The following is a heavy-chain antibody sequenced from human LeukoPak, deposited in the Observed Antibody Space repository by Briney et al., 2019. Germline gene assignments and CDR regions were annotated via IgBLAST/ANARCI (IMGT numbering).Heavy chain of an antibody. Sequence: GASVKVSCKASGGTFSSYAISWVRQAPGQGLEWMGGIIPIFGTANYAQKFQGRVTITADESTSTAYMELSSLRSEDTAVYYCARVYGSGSRYKVGAFDIWGQGTMVTVSS. V-gene: IGHV1-69*13. CDR2: IIPIFGTA. D-gene: IGHD3-10*01. CDR3: ARVYGSGSRYKVGAFDI. J-gene: IGHJ3*02. CDR1: GGTFSSYA.